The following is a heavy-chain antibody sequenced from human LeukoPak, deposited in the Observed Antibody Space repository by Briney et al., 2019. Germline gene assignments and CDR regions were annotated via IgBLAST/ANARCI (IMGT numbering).Heavy chain of an antibody. D-gene: IGHD3-10*01. J-gene: IGHJ4*02. CDR2: ISGDGSVT. V-gene: IGHV3-43*02. Sequence: GGSLRLSCAASGFTFNDYPMHWVRQAPGKGLEWVSLISGDGSVTYYADSVKGRFTISRDNSKNTLYLQMNSLRAEDTAVYYCATDQMYYYGSRSYSPFNHWGQGTLVTVSS. CDR3: ATDQMYYYGSRSYSPFNH. CDR1: GFTFNDYP.